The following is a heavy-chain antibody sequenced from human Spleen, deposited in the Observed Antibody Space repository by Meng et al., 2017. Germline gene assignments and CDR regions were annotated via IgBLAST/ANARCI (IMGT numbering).Heavy chain of an antibody. J-gene: IGHJ4*02. V-gene: IGHV1-2*06. D-gene: IGHD3-22*01. CDR2: INPNSGGT. Sequence: ASVKVSCKASGYTFTGYYMHWVRQAPGQGLEWMGRINPNSGGTNYAQKFQGRVTMTRDTSISTAYMELSRLRSDDTAVYYCARDLDYYDSSGYLNWGQGTLVTVSS. CDR1: GYTFTGYY. CDR3: ARDLDYYDSSGYLN.